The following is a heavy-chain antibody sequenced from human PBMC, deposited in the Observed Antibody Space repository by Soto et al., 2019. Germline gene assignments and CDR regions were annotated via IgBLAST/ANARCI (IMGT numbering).Heavy chain of an antibody. CDR1: GGSISSYY. CDR2: IFYSGNT. Sequence: QVQLQESGPGLVKPSETLSLTCTVSGGSISSYYWSWIRQPPGRGLEWIGYIFYSGNTDYNPSLKSRVTISLDTSKNQFSLRLSSVTAADTAVYYCARDRSYSTSRYDAFDNWGQGTMVTVSS. D-gene: IGHD6-6*01. CDR3: ARDRSYSTSRYDAFDN. J-gene: IGHJ3*02. V-gene: IGHV4-59*01.